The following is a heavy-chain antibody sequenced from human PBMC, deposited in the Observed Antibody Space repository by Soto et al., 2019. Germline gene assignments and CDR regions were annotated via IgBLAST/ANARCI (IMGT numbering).Heavy chain of an antibody. V-gene: IGHV3-48*01. CDR3: ARVAGIRSWNDGKVIDY. J-gene: IGHJ4*02. D-gene: IGHD1-1*01. Sequence: GGSLRLSCAASGFTFSSYSMNWVRQAPGKGLEWVSYISSSSSTIYYADSVKGRFTISRDNAKNSLYLQMNSLRAEDTAVYYCARVAGIRSWNDGKVIDYWGQGTLVTVSS. CDR1: GFTFSSYS. CDR2: ISSSSSTI.